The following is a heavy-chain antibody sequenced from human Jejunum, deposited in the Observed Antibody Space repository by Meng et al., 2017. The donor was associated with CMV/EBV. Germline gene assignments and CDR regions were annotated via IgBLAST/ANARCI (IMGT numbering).Heavy chain of an antibody. Sequence: SCAASGVTFSTYWRAWVRQAPGKGLEWVANIKQDGSEKYYVDSVKGRFTISRDNAKNSLFLQMNSLRAEDTAMYYCARNARGSGYWGQGTLVTVSS. CDR3: ARNARGSGY. J-gene: IGHJ4*02. D-gene: IGHD3-10*01. V-gene: IGHV3-7*01. CDR1: GVTFSTYW. CDR2: IKQDGSEK.